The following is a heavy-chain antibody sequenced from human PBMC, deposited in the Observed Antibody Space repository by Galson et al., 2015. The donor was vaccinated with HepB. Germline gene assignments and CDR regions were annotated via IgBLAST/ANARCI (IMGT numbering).Heavy chain of an antibody. D-gene: IGHD2-15*01. CDR2: ISFDGSNT. CDR1: GFSFTTYG. V-gene: IGHV3-30*18. CDR3: AKDRWPHYCSASAGYTSPLGS. Sequence: SVRLSCAAAGFSFTTYGMHWVRQAPGQGLEWVALISFDGSNTYYADPVQGRFTVSRDNSKNSLYLQMSSLRPEDTAVYYYAKDRWPHYCSASAGYTSPLGSWGQGTLVTVSS. J-gene: IGHJ5*02.